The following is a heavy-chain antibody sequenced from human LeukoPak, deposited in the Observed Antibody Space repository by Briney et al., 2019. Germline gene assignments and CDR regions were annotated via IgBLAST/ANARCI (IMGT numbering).Heavy chain of an antibody. D-gene: IGHD1-26*01. CDR2: VYYNGDI. Sequence: SETLSLTCSVSGVPISTYYWSWLRQSPGKGLEWIAYVYYNGDIMYNPSLKSRVTISLDTSKNQFSLKLSSVTAADTAVYYCARVGATNLFDYWGQGALVTVSS. CDR3: ARVGATNLFDY. V-gene: IGHV4-59*01. J-gene: IGHJ4*02. CDR1: GVPISTYY.